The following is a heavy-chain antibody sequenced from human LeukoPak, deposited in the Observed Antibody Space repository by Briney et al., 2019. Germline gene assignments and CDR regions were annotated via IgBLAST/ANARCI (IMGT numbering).Heavy chain of an antibody. CDR1: GYTFTSYD. CDR2: ISTSTGDT. D-gene: IGHD4-11*01. V-gene: IGHV1-18*01. J-gene: IGHJ4*02. Sequence: GASVKVSCKASGYTFTSYDINWVRQATGQGLEWMGWISTSTGDTKYTQKFQGRVTLTTDTSTSTAYMELSSLRSDDTAVYYCARDDNYGIFVNVDYWGQGTLVTVSS. CDR3: ARDDNYGIFVNVDY.